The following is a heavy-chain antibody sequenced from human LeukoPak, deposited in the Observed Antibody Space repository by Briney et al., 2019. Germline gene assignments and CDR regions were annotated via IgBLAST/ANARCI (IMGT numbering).Heavy chain of an antibody. Sequence: ASVTVSCKASGYTFTGYYMHWVRQAPGQGLEWMGIINPSGGSTSYAQKFQGRVTMTRDTSTSTVYMELSSLRSEDTAVYYCARENSSGYPLYYYYGMDVWGQGTTVTVSS. CDR2: INPSGGST. CDR1: GYTFTGYY. V-gene: IGHV1-46*01. J-gene: IGHJ6*02. D-gene: IGHD3-22*01. CDR3: ARENSSGYPLYYYYGMDV.